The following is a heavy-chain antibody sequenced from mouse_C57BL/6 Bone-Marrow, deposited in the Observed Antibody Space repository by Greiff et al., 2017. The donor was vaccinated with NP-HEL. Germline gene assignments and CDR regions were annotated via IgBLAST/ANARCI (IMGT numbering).Heavy chain of an antibody. V-gene: IGHV1-64*01. D-gene: IGHD1-1*01. Sequence: QVQLQQPGAELVKPGASVKLSCKASGYTFTSYWMHWVKQRPGQGLEWIGMIYPNSGSTNYNEKFKSKATLTVDKSSSTAYMQLSSLTSEDSAVYYCARCYYGSSFYAMDYWGQGTSVTVSS. J-gene: IGHJ4*01. CDR2: IYPNSGST. CDR1: GYTFTSYW. CDR3: ARCYYGSSFYAMDY.